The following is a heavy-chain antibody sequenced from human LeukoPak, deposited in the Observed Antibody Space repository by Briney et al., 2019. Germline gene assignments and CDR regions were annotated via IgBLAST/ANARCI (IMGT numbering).Heavy chain of an antibody. CDR2: ISAYNGNT. J-gene: IGHJ5*02. Sequence: GASVKVSCKASGYTFTSYGISWVRQAPGQGLEWMGWISAYNGNTNYAQKLQGRVTMTTDTSTSTAYMELRSLRSDDTAVYYCARDKGTGSYYNWFDPWGQGTLVTVSS. CDR3: ARDKGTGSYYNWFDP. V-gene: IGHV1-18*01. CDR1: GYTFTSYG. D-gene: IGHD3-10*01.